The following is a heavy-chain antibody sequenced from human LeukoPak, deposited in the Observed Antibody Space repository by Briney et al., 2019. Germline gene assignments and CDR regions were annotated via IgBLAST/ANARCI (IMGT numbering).Heavy chain of an antibody. Sequence: SETLSLTCTVSGGSIYSTTFYWGWIRQPPGKGLEWIGSMYYDGSTYHNPSLKSRVTISVDTSNNQFSLKLTSVTAADTAVYFCARRSYSGSDDGEDYFDYWGQGTLVTVSS. CDR3: ARRSYSGSDDGEDYFDY. V-gene: IGHV4-39*01. D-gene: IGHD1-26*01. CDR2: MYYDGST. J-gene: IGHJ4*02. CDR1: GGSIYSTTFY.